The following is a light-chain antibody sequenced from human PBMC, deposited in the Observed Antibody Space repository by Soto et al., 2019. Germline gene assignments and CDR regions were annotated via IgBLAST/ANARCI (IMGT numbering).Light chain of an antibody. CDR3: QQRSNWPST. CDR2: DAS. CDR1: QSVSSY. V-gene: IGKV3-11*01. Sequence: EKGLNQSAATISLTQGERAALSFRASQSVSSYLAWYQQKPGQAPRLLIYDASNRATGIPARFSGSGSGTDFTLTISSLEPEDFAVYYCQQRSNWPSTFGGGTKVDIK. J-gene: IGKJ4*01.